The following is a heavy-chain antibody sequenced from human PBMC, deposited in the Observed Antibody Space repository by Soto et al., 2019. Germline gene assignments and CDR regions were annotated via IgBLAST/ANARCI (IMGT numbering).Heavy chain of an antibody. CDR1: GDSFSAFY. CDR2: INPNGGAT. J-gene: IGHJ6*03. D-gene: IGHD5-12*01. Sequence: QVQLVQSGAEVKKPGASVKVSCKTSGDSFSAFYLHWVRQAPGQGLEWLGWINPNGGATKYAQKFRGRVAMTRVTSIRTAYLELSSLRSDDTAIYYCARESGGATATLDYYYFYMDVWGKGTTVTVSS. CDR3: ARESGGATATLDYYYFYMDV. V-gene: IGHV1-2*02.